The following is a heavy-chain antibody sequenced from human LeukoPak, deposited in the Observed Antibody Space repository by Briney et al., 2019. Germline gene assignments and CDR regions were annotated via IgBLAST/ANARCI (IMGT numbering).Heavy chain of an antibody. CDR1: GFTFSDYS. Sequence: GGSLRLSCAASGFTFSDYSMNWVRQAPGKGLEWVSSITSSSSYIYYADSVKGRFTISRDNAKNSLYLQMNSLRAGDTAVYYCARADYYDSSGYYTIARGYFDYWGQGTLVTVSS. J-gene: IGHJ4*02. CDR3: ARADYYDSSGYYTIARGYFDY. CDR2: ITSSSSYI. D-gene: IGHD3-22*01. V-gene: IGHV3-21*01.